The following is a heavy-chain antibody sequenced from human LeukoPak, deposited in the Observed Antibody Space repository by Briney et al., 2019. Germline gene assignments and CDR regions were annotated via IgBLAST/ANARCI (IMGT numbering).Heavy chain of an antibody. CDR3: VKDLTTVTTQGDY. D-gene: IGHD4-17*01. Sequence: GGSLRLSCAASGFTFSSYGMHWVRQAPGKGLEWVAFIRYDGSNKYYADSVKGRFTISRDNSKNTLYLQMNSLRAEDTALYYCVKDLTTVTTQGDYWGQGTLVTVSS. CDR2: IRYDGSNK. V-gene: IGHV3-30*02. J-gene: IGHJ4*02. CDR1: GFTFSSYG.